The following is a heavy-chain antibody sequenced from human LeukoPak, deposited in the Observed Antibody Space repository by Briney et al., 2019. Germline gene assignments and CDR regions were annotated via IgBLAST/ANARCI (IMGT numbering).Heavy chain of an antibody. D-gene: IGHD2-2*01. CDR3: AREYCSSTSCYRAFDI. J-gene: IGHJ3*02. V-gene: IGHV1-69*13. CDR1: GGTFSSYG. CDR2: IIPIFGTA. Sequence: SVKVSCKASGGTFSSYGISWVRQAPGQGLEWMGGIIPIFGTANYAQKFQGRVTITADESTSTAYMELSSLRSEDTAVYYCAREYCSSTSCYRAFDIWGQGTMVTVSS.